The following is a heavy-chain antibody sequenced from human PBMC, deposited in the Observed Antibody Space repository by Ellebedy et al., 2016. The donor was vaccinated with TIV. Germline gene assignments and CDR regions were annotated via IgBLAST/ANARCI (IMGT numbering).Heavy chain of an antibody. J-gene: IGHJ3*02. CDR2: IDWDDDK. Sequence: SGPTLVKPTQTLTLTCTFSGFSLSATGMRVTWIRQPPGKALEWLARIDWDDDKFYSTSLKTRLTISKDTSKNQVVLRMTNMDPVDTATYYCARNMIVDDHAFDIWGQGTMVTVSS. V-gene: IGHV2-70*04. CDR1: GFSLSATGMR. D-gene: IGHD3-22*01. CDR3: ARNMIVDDHAFDI.